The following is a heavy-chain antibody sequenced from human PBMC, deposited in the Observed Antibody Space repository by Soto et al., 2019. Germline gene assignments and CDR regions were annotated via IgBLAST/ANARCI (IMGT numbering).Heavy chain of an antibody. CDR1: GYTFTSYD. CDR3: ARSRLRIAAARSGERWFDP. J-gene: IGHJ5*02. CDR2: MNPNSGNT. Sequence: QVQLVQSGAEVKKPGASVKVSCKASGYTFTSYDINWVRQATGQGLEWMGWMNPNSGNTGYAQKFQGRVTITRNTSISTAYMALSSLRSEDTAVYYCARSRLRIAAARSGERWFDPWGQGTLVTVSS. D-gene: IGHD6-13*01. V-gene: IGHV1-8*01.